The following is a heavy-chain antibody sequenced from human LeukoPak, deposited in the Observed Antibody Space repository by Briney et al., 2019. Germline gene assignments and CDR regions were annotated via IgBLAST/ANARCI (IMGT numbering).Heavy chain of an antibody. CDR2: IYYSGST. V-gene: IGHV4-39*01. J-gene: IGHJ4*02. CDR1: GGSISGSTYY. Sequence: SETLSLTCTVSGGSISGSTYYSGWIRQPPGKGLEWIGSIYYSGSTYYNPSLKSRVTISVDTSKNQFSLKLSSVTAADTAVYYCARYSGSYLRYFDYWGQGTLVTGSS. CDR3: ARYSGSYLRYFDY. D-gene: IGHD1-26*01.